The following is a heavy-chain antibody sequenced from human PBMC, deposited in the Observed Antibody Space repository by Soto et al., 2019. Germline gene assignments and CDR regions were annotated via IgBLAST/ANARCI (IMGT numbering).Heavy chain of an antibody. CDR1: GASISSGSFS. Sequence: QMQLQESGSQLVKPSQTLSLICTVSGASISSGSFSWNWIRQSPEKGLEWVGYILHSGSTTYNPSFQGRVSRLLDKSASQFSMKLTSVTAADTAVYFCARAPPMGVAPAERALDLWGQGAVVSVST. V-gene: IGHV4-30-2*06. CDR3: ARAPPMGVAPAERALDL. J-gene: IGHJ3*01. CDR2: ILHSGST. D-gene: IGHD5-12*01.